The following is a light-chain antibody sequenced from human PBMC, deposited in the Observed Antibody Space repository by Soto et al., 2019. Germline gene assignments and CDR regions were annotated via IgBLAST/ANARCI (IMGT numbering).Light chain of an antibody. Sequence: SALTQPASVSGSPGQSITLSCPVTSYNIDSHNFVSWYQQHPGKVPKLMIYEDTERPSGVSDRFSGSKSGRTASLTISGLQTEDEADYYCCSYAGQTVFFAGGTKVTVL. CDR3: CSYAGQTVF. CDR1: SYNIDSHNF. CDR2: EDT. V-gene: IGLV2-23*01. J-gene: IGLJ2*01.